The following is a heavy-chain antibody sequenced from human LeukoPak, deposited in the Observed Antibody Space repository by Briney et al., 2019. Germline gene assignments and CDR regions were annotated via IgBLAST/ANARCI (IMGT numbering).Heavy chain of an antibody. CDR3: AKDMMATTKSPIGFDY. CDR2: ISWNSGSI. D-gene: IGHD5-24*01. J-gene: IGHJ4*02. Sequence: GGSLRLSCAASGFTFDDYAMHWVRQAPGKGLEWVSGISWNSGSIGYADSVKGRFTISRDNAKNSLYLQMNSLRAEDTALYYCAKDMMATTKSPIGFDYWGQGTLVTVSS. V-gene: IGHV3-9*01. CDR1: GFTFDDYA.